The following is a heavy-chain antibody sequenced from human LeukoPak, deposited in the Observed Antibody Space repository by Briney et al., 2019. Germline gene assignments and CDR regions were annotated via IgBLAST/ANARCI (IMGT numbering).Heavy chain of an antibody. D-gene: IGHD6-19*01. CDR1: GFTFSSYA. Sequence: GGSLRLSCAASGFTFSSYAMHWVRQAPGKGLEWVAVISYDGSNKYYADSVKGRFTISRDNSKNSLYLQMNSLRAEDTALYYCARVSDISVAAYFDYWGQGTLVTVSS. CDR3: ARVSDISVAAYFDY. CDR2: ISYDGSNK. V-gene: IGHV3-30*04. J-gene: IGHJ4*02.